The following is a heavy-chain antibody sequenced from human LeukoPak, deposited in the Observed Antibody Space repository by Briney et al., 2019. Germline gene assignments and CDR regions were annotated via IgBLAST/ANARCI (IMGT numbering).Heavy chain of an antibody. Sequence: SETLSLTCTVSGGSISSYYWSWIRQPAGKGLEWIGRIYTSGSTNYNPSLKSRVTMSVDTSKNQFSLKPSSVTAADTAVHYCARVRGSGWSFDYWGQGTLVTVSS. CDR2: IYTSGST. J-gene: IGHJ4*02. CDR3: ARVRGSGWSFDY. V-gene: IGHV4-4*07. CDR1: GGSISSYY. D-gene: IGHD6-19*01.